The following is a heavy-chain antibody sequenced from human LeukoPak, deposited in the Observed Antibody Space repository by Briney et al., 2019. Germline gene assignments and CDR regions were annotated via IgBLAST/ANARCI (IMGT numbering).Heavy chain of an antibody. D-gene: IGHD5-24*01. V-gene: IGHV3-64D*08. Sequence: GGSLRLSCSAAGFTFSSHAMHWVRQAPGKGLEYVSTINDDGGLTYYADSVKGRFTISRDNSKNTVYLQMNNLRPDDSAVYNSLKGRWATIGAPKDCGQGTLVSVSS. CDR3: LKGRWATIGAPKD. CDR2: INDDGGLT. CDR1: GFTFSSHA. J-gene: IGHJ4*02.